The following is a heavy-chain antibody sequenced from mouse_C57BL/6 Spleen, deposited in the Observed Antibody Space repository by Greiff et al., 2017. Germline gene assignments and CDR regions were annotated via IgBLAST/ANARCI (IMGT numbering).Heavy chain of an antibody. CDR2: ISSGGSYT. V-gene: IGHV5-6*02. CDR1: GFTFGSYG. D-gene: IGHD2-12*01. J-gene: IGHJ2*01. Sequence: EVMLVESGGDLVKPGGSLKLSCAASGFTFGSYGMSWVRQTPDKRLEWVATISSGGSYTYYPDSVKGRFTISRDNAKNTLYLQMSSLKSEDTAMYYCARRLLGYWGQGTTLTVSS. CDR3: ARRLLGY.